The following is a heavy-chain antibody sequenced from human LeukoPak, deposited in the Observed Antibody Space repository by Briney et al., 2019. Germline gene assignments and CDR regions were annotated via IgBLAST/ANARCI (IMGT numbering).Heavy chain of an antibody. J-gene: IGHJ4*02. Sequence: GGSLRLSCAASGFTFSSYGMHWVRQAPGKGLEWVAVIWYDGSNKYYADSVKGRFTISRGNSKNTLYLQMNSLRAEDTAVYYCARGTLWFPIDYWGQGILVTVSS. CDR1: GFTFSSYG. CDR2: IWYDGSNK. CDR3: ARGTLWFPIDY. D-gene: IGHD3-10*01. V-gene: IGHV3-33*01.